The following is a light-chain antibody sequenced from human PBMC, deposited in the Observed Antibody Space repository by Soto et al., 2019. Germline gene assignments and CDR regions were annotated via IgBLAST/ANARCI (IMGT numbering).Light chain of an antibody. J-gene: IGLJ1*01. CDR2: DVT. CDR3: STYVSSNSFV. CDR1: SSDVVGYKY. V-gene: IGLV2-14*03. Sequence: QSVLTQPASVSGSPGQSITISCSRASSDVVGYKYVSWYQQHPDKAPKLIIYDVTNRPSGVSNRFSASKSDNTASLTISGLQAEDEADYYCSTYVSSNSFVFGTGTKLTVL.